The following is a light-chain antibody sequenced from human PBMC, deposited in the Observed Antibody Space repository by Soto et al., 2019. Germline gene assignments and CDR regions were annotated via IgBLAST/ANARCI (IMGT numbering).Light chain of an antibody. CDR3: QQYNNWPLT. J-gene: IGKJ3*01. V-gene: IGKV3-15*01. Sequence: EIVMTQSPATLSVSPGESVTLSSRASQSVSDNLAWYQQKPGQAPRLLIYGTSTRASGLPARFSGSGSGTELTLTISSLQSEDFAVYYCQQYNNWPLTFGPGTKVDIK. CDR1: QSVSDN. CDR2: GTS.